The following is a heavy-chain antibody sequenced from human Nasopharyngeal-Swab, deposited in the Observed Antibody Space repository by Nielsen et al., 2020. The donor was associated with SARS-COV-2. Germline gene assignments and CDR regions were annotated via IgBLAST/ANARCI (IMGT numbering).Heavy chain of an antibody. CDR2: IYYSGST. Sequence: TLSLTCTVSGGSISSGGYYWSWIRQHPGKGLEWIGYIYYSGSTYYNPSLKSRVTISVDTSKNQFSLKLSSVTAADTAVYYCARAPRIVVVVDAFDIWGQGTMVTVSS. CDR1: GGSISSGGYY. J-gene: IGHJ3*02. V-gene: IGHV4-31*03. D-gene: IGHD3-22*01. CDR3: ARAPRIVVVVDAFDI.